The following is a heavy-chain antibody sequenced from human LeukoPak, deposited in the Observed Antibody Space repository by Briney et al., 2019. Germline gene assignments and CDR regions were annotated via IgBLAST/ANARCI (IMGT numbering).Heavy chain of an antibody. CDR3: ARVNWNGGYYFDY. CDR2: IYYSGST. Sequence: PSQTLSLTCTVSGGSISSGDYYWSWIRQPPGKGLEWIGYIYYSGSTYYNPSLKSRVTISVDTSKNQFSLKLSSVTAADTAVYYCARVNWNGGYYFDYWGQGTLVTVSS. D-gene: IGHD1-1*01. J-gene: IGHJ4*02. V-gene: IGHV4-30-4*01. CDR1: GGSISSGDYY.